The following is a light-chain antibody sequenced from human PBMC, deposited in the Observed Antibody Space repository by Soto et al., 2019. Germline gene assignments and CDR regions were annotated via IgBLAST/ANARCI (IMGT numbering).Light chain of an antibody. CDR1: QSVSSDS. CDR3: QQYDRSPRT. V-gene: IGKV3-20*01. CDR2: DAS. Sequence: IVLTQSPGTLSLSPGEKATLSCRASQSVSSDSLAWYQQKPGQAPRLLISDASTRATGIPDRFSGSGYGTDFTRTISRLEPEDFAVSYCQQYDRSPRTFGQGTKVEIK. J-gene: IGKJ1*01.